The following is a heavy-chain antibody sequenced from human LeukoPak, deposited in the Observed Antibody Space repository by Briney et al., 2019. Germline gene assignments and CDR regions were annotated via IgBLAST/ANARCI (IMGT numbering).Heavy chain of an antibody. Sequence: GGSLRLSCEASGFIFSEYLMTWVRQAPGKGLEWVSSISSSSSYIYYADSVKGRFTISRDNAKNSLYLQMNSLRAEDTAVYYCARSKLPQGGFDYWGQGTLVTVSS. CDR2: ISSSSSYI. CDR1: GFIFSEYL. V-gene: IGHV3-21*01. D-gene: IGHD2-15*01. J-gene: IGHJ4*02. CDR3: ARSKLPQGGFDY.